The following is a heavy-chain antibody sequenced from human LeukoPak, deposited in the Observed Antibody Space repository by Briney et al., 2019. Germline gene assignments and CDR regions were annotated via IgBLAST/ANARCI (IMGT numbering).Heavy chain of an antibody. D-gene: IGHD3-22*01. V-gene: IGHV3-30*03. J-gene: IGHJ2*01. CDR3: ARDRDSRWDFDL. CDR2: ISYDGSET. CDR1: GFTFSNYG. Sequence: GGSLRLSCAASGFTFSNYGMHWVRQAPGKGLEWVAVISYDGSETHYADSVKGRFTISRDNSKNTLYLQMNSLRADDTAVYYCARDRDSRWDFDLWGRGTLVTVSS.